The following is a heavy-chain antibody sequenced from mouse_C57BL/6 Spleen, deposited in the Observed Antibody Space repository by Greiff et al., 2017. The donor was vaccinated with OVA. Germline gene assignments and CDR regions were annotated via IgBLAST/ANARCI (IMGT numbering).Heavy chain of an antibody. D-gene: IGHD1-1*01. V-gene: IGHV1-69*01. Sequence: VQLKQPGAELAMPGASVKLSCKASGYTFTSYWMHWVKQRPGQGLEWIGEIDPSDSYTNYNQKFKGKSTLTVDKSSSTAYMQLSSLTSEDSAVYYCARAYYYGFDYWGQGTTLTVSS. J-gene: IGHJ2*01. CDR1: GYTFTSYW. CDR3: ARAYYYGFDY. CDR2: IDPSDSYT.